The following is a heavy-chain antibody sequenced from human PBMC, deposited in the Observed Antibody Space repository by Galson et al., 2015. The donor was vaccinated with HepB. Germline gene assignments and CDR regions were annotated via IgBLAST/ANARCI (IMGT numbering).Heavy chain of an antibody. J-gene: IGHJ5*02. V-gene: IGHV3-15*01. CDR2: IRSNTDGGTR. CDR1: GFTFTNAW. CDR3: TTEIVATLSSWFDP. D-gene: IGHD5-12*01. Sequence: SLRLSCAASGFTFTNAWMSWVRQAPGKGLECVGRIRSNTDGGTRNYAAPVKGRFTISRDDSKRTLFLQMNSLKTEDTGMYYCTTEIVATLSSWFDPWGQGTLVTVSS.